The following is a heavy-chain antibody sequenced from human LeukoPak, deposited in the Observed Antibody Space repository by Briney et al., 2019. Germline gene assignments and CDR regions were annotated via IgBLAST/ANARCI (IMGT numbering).Heavy chain of an antibody. D-gene: IGHD5-12*01. CDR2: INPNSGGT. Sequence: GASVNLSCKASGYTFTGYYMHWVRQAPGQGLEWMGWINPNSGGTNYAQKFQGRVTMTRDTSISTAYMELSRLRSDDTAVYYCATPERGYSGYDFGSWGHGTLVTVSS. CDR1: GYTFTGYY. V-gene: IGHV1-2*02. CDR3: ATPERGYSGYDFGS. J-gene: IGHJ4*01.